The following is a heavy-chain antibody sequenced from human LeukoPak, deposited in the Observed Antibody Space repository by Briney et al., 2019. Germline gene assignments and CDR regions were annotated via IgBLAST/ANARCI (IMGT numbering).Heavy chain of an antibody. Sequence: ASVKVSCKAFGYTFTSYYLHWVRQAPGQGLEWMSIINPSGASTSYEQKFQGRVTMTSDTSTSRVYMELSSLRSEDTAVYYCARGIVTAAGTGGWYFDYWGQGTLVTVSS. D-gene: IGHD6-13*01. V-gene: IGHV1-46*01. CDR3: ARGIVTAAGTGGWYFDY. J-gene: IGHJ4*02. CDR1: GYTFTSYY. CDR2: INPSGAST.